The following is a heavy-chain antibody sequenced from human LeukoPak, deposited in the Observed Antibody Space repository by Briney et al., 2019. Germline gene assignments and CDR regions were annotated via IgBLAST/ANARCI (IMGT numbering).Heavy chain of an antibody. J-gene: IGHJ5*02. V-gene: IGHV1-69*01. CDR2: IIPIFGTA. CDR1: GGTFSSYA. Sequence: SVKVSCKASGGTFSSYAISWVRQAPGQGLEWMGGIIPIFGTANYAQKFQGRVTITADESTSTAYMELSSLRSEDTAAYYYARAGYCSSTSCYNWFDPWGQGTLVTVSS. CDR3: ARAGYCSSTSCYNWFDP. D-gene: IGHD2-2*01.